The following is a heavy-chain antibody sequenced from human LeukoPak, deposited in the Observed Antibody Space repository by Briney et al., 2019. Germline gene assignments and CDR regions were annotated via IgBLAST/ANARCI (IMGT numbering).Heavy chain of an antibody. J-gene: IGHJ6*02. Sequence: KTGGSLRLSCAASGFTFSSYSMNWVRQAPGKGLEWVSSISSSSSYIYYADSVKGRFTISRDNAKNSLYLQMNSLRAEDTAVYYCARDEAYYYDSSVSADYYYGMDVWGQGTTVTVSS. V-gene: IGHV3-21*01. CDR3: ARDEAYYYDSSVSADYYYGMDV. D-gene: IGHD3-22*01. CDR2: ISSSSSYI. CDR1: GFTFSSYS.